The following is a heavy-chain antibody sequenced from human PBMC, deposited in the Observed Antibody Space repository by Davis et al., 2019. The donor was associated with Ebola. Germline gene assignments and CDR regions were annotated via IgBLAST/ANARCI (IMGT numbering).Heavy chain of an antibody. D-gene: IGHD2-21*02. CDR3: ARHECGGDCYHDVFDI. J-gene: IGHJ3*02. V-gene: IGHV4-34*01. Sequence: SETLSLTCAVYGGSFSGYYWSWIRQPPGKGLEWIGEINHSGSTNYNPSLKRRVTISVDTSKNQFSLKLRSVTDADTAVYYCARHECGGDCYHDVFDIWGQGTMATVSS. CDR1: GGSFSGYY. CDR2: INHSGST.